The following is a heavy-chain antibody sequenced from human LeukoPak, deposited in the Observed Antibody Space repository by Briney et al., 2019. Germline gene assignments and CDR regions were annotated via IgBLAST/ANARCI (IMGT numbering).Heavy chain of an antibody. Sequence: SETLSHTCTVSSGSISSYYWSWIRQPPGKGLEWIGYIYYSGSTNYNPSLKSRVTISVDTSKNQLSLKLSSVTAADTAVYYCARNKGRYGSGRVHFDPWGQGTLVTVSS. V-gene: IGHV4-59*08. CDR2: IYYSGST. CDR3: ARNKGRYGSGRVHFDP. D-gene: IGHD3-10*01. CDR1: SGSISSYY. J-gene: IGHJ5*02.